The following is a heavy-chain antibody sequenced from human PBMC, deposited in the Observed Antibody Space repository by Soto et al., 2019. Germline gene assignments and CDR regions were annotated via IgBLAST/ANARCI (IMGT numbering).Heavy chain of an antibody. D-gene: IGHD1-26*01. Sequence: PGGSLRLSCAASGFTFSAYAIIWVRQAPGKGLEWVSGITGSGSSAYYADSVKGRFTISRDNSKNTLYLQMNSLRAEDTAVYYCAKSGSFFYFDCWGKGPPVTVSS. CDR3: AKSGSFFYFDC. CDR1: GFTFSAYA. V-gene: IGHV3-23*01. CDR2: ITGSGSSA. J-gene: IGHJ4*02.